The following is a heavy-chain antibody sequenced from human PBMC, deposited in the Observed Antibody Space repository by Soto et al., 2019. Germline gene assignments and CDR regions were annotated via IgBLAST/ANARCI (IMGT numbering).Heavy chain of an antibody. D-gene: IGHD1-26*01. CDR3: AKDSYSGSYKRTDY. CDR2: ISYDGSNK. V-gene: IGHV3-30*18. CDR1: GFTFSSYG. J-gene: IGHJ4*02. Sequence: HPGGSLGLSCAASGFTFSSYGMHWFRQAPGKGLEWVAVISYDGSNKYYADSVKGRFTISRDNSKNTLYLQMNSLRAEDTAVYYCAKDSYSGSYKRTDYWGQGTLVTVSS.